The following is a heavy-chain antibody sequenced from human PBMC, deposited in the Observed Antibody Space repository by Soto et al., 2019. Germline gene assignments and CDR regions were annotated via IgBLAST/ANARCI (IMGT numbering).Heavy chain of an antibody. Sequence: PSETLSLTCTVSGGSISSSSYYWGWIRQPPGKGLEWIGSIYYSGSTYYNPSLKSRVTISVDTSKNQFSLKLSSVTAADTAVYYCARLIAAAGPFDYRGQGTLVTVSS. D-gene: IGHD6-13*01. CDR2: IYYSGST. J-gene: IGHJ4*02. V-gene: IGHV4-39*01. CDR1: GGSISSSSYY. CDR3: ARLIAAAGPFDY.